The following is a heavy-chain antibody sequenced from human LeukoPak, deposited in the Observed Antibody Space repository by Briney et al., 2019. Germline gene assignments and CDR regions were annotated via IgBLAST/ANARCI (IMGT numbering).Heavy chain of an antibody. J-gene: IGHJ4*02. CDR2: IKCKTDGGTT. V-gene: IGHV3-15*01. D-gene: IGHD3-3*01. CDR1: GFTFSNAW. Sequence: PGGSLRLSCAASGFTFSNAWMSWVRQAPGKGLEWVGRIKCKTDGGTTDYAAPVKGRFTISRDDSKNTLYLQMNSLKTEDTAVYYCTTVDFWSGFNVGYWGQGTLVTVSS. CDR3: TTVDFWSGFNVGY.